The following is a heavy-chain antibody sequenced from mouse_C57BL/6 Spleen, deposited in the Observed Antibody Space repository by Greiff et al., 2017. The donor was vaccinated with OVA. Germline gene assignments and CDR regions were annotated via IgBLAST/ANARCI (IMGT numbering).Heavy chain of an antibody. V-gene: IGHV1-81*01. CDR2: IYPRSGNT. CDR3: ASASLTGGTGFYWYFDV. D-gene: IGHD4-1*01. CDR1: GYTFTSSG. Sequence: VKLVESGAELARPGASVKLSCKASGYTFTSSGLSWVKQRTGQGLEWIGEIYPRSGNTYSNEEFKGKATLTADQSSSTAYMELRSLTSEDSSVCFWASASLTGGTGFYWYFDVWGTGTTVTVSS. J-gene: IGHJ1*03.